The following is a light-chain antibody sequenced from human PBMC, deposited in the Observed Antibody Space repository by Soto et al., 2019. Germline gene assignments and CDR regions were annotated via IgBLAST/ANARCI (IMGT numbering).Light chain of an antibody. V-gene: IGKV1-17*01. CDR3: LQHNSYPYT. J-gene: IGKJ2*01. CDR1: QSISNY. Sequence: DIQMTQSPFSLSASVGDRVTITCRASQSISNYLGWFQQKPGDAPKRLIYATSSLEGGGPSRFSGSGSGTEFTLTINSLQPEDFATYSCLQHNSYPYTFGQGTKLEIK. CDR2: ATS.